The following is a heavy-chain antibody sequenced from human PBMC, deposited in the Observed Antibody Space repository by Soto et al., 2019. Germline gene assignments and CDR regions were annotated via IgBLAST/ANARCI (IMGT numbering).Heavy chain of an antibody. J-gene: IGHJ4*02. CDR3: EGGEVFLGY. V-gene: IGHV1-3*01. CDR2: INAGNGNT. D-gene: IGHD3-16*01. CDR1: GYTFTSYT. Sequence: QVQLVQSGAEVKKPGASVKVSCKASGYTFTSYTMHWVRQAPGQRLEWMGWINAGNGNTKYSQKFQGRVSITKDTSASTAYMEQSSMRSEDTALDCCEGGEVFLGYWGQGTLVTVSS.